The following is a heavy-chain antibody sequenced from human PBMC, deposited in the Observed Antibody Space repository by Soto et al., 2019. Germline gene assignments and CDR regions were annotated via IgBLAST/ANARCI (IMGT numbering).Heavy chain of an antibody. Sequence: PGESLKISCKGSGYSFTSYWIFWVRQMPVKGLEFMGIIYPFYSDTRYSPSFQGHVTISAYKSISTAYLQLISRKAWDTAMYYFARQGDGPGDYDGWFDPWGQGTLVTVSS. J-gene: IGHJ5*02. CDR3: ARQGDGPGDYDGWFDP. V-gene: IGHV5-51*01. D-gene: IGHD4-17*01. CDR2: IYPFYSDT. CDR1: GYSFTSYW.